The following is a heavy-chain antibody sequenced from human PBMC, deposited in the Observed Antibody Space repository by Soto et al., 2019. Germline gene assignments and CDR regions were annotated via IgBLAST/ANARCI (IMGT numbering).Heavy chain of an antibody. D-gene: IGHD3-22*01. Sequence: GGSLRLSCAASGFTFSSYEMNWVRQAPGKGLEWVSYISSSGSTIYYADSVKGRFTISRDNAKNSLYLQMNSLRAEDTAVYYCAREMGGYYDSSGYYWDAFDIWGQGTMVTVSS. CDR1: GFTFSSYE. CDR2: ISSSGSTI. CDR3: AREMGGYYDSSGYYWDAFDI. J-gene: IGHJ3*02. V-gene: IGHV3-48*03.